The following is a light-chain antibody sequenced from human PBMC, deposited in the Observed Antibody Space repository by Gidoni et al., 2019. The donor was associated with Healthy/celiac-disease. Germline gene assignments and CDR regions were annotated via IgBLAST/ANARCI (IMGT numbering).Light chain of an antibody. Sequence: SYELTQPPSVSVSPGQTARITCSADALTNQYAYWYQQKPGQAPVLVIYKESERPSGIPERFSGSSSGTTVTLTISGVQAEDEADYYCQSADSSGTYVFGTGTKVTVL. CDR2: KES. CDR3: QSADSSGTYV. V-gene: IGLV3-25*03. J-gene: IGLJ1*01. CDR1: ALTNQY.